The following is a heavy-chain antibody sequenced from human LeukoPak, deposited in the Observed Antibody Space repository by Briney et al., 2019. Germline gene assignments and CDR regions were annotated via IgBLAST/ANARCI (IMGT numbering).Heavy chain of an antibody. V-gene: IGHV3-23*01. CDR2: ISGSGGST. CDR1: GFTFSSYA. CDR3: ARDPSSIAAPY. D-gene: IGHD6-6*01. Sequence: GGSLRLSCAASGFTFSSYAMSWVRQAPGKGLEWVSGISGSGGSTYYADSVKGRFTISRDNSKNTLYLQMNSLRAEDTAVYYCARDPSSIAAPYWGQGTLVTVSS. J-gene: IGHJ4*02.